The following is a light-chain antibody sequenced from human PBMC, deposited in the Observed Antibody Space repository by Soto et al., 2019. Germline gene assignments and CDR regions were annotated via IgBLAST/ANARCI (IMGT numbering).Light chain of an antibody. Sequence: ENVLTQSPGTLSLSPREIATLSCRASQSVSSNYVAWYQQQPRQAPRLLVYGASGRAAGIPARFSGSGSGTDFTPTISRLEPEDFAVYYCQQYGSSWWTFGQGTKVDIK. V-gene: IGKV3-20*01. CDR2: GAS. CDR3: QQYGSSWWT. CDR1: QSVSSNY. J-gene: IGKJ1*01.